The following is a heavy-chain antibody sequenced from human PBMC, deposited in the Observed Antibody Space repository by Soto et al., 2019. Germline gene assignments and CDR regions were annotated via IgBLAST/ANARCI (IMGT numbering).Heavy chain of an antibody. J-gene: IGHJ4*02. V-gene: IGHV3-23*01. CDR1: GFTFSSYA. D-gene: IGHD3-10*01. Sequence: HPGGSLRLSCAASGFTFSSYAMSWVRQAPGKGLEWVSAISGSGGSTYYADSVKGRFTISRDNSKNTLYLQMNSLRAEDTAVYYCAKMGYGSGSYYTVYYWGEGTLVTVSS. CDR3: AKMGYGSGSYYTVYY. CDR2: ISGSGGST.